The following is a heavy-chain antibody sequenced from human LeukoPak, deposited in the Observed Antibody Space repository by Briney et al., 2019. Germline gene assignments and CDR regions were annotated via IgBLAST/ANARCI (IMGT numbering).Heavy chain of an antibody. D-gene: IGHD6-19*01. CDR2: ICNSGGT. CDR3: AKTGRPNNSGWYRWFDP. Sequence: PSDTLSLTCTVSGDSISTYYWSWIRQPPGKGLEWIGCICNSGGTNYNPSLKSRVTISVDTSKNQFSLNLISVTAADTAVYYCAKTGRPNNSGWYRWFDPWGQGTLVTVSS. J-gene: IGHJ5*02. V-gene: IGHV4-4*09. CDR1: GDSISTYY.